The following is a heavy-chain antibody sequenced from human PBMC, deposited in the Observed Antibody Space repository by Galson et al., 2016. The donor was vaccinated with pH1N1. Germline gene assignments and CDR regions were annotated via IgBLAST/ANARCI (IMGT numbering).Heavy chain of an antibody. V-gene: IGHV1-46*01. CDR2: INPSGVST. D-gene: IGHD3-22*01. J-gene: IGHJ4*02. Sequence: SFKASGYTFITYYIHWVRQAPGQGLGWLGIINPSGVSTTYAQKFQGRVTMTRDTSTSTVYMELSSLRSEDTAVYYCASRSSGQLHFDYWGQGTLVTVSS. CDR1: GYTFITYY. CDR3: ASRSSGQLHFDY.